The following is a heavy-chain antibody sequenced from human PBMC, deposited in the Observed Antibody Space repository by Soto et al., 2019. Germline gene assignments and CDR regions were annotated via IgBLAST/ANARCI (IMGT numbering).Heavy chain of an antibody. J-gene: IGHJ4*02. CDR3: AKSGGIIVIPDY. V-gene: IGHV4-39*01. CDR2: IYYNGNA. CDR1: GGSISSRGDY. D-gene: IGHD3-16*02. Sequence: SETLSLTCFVSGGSISSRGDYWVWIRQSPGKGLEWIGNIYYNGNAYYDPSFKSRCTISVDTSKNQFSLTLRSVTAADTAVYYCAKSGGIIVIPDYWGQGTRVTVSS.